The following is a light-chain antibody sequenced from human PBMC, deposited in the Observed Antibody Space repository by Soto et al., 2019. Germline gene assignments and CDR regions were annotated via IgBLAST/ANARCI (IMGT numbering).Light chain of an antibody. V-gene: IGKV3-20*01. J-gene: IGKJ1*01. CDR1: QSFSSSH. CDR2: GAS. Sequence: EIVLTQSPGTLSLSPGERATLSCRASQSFSSSHLAWYQQKPGQAPRLLSYGASTMATGIPDRFSGSGSGTDFTLTISRLEPEDFAVYYCQQYGASLPWTFGHGTKVEIK. CDR3: QQYGASLPWT.